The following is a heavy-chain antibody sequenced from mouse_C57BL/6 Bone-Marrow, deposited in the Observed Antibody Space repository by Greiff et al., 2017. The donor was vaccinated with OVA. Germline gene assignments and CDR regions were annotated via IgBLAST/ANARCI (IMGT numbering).Heavy chain of an antibody. D-gene: IGHD1-1*01. V-gene: IGHV5-16*01. CDR1: GFTFSDYY. J-gene: IGHJ3*01. CDR3: ARGGRDYYGSSPFAY. Sequence: EVKVVESEGGLVQPGSSMKLSCTASGFTFSDYYMAWVRQVPEKGLEWVANINYDGSSTYYLDSLKSRFIISRDNAKNILYLQMSSLKSEDTATYYCARGGRDYYGSSPFAYWGQGTLVTVSA. CDR2: INYDGSST.